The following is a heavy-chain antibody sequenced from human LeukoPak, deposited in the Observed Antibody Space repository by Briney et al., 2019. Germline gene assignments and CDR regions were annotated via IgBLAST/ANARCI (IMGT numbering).Heavy chain of an antibody. CDR1: GYTFTGYY. J-gene: IGHJ5*02. Sequence: ASVTVSCKASGYTFTGYYMHWVRQAPGQGLEWMGWINPNSGGTNYQGRVTMTRDTSISTAYMELSRLRSDDTAVYYCARGQPALGFDPWGQGTLVTVSS. CDR2: INPNSGGT. V-gene: IGHV1-2*02. D-gene: IGHD6-13*01. CDR3: ARGQPALGFDP.